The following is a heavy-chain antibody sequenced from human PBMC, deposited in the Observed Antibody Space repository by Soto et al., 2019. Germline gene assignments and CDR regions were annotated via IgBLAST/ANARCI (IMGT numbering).Heavy chain of an antibody. CDR1: GYSFTNYW. V-gene: IGHV5-10-1*03. Sequence: EVQLVQSGAEVKKTGASLRISCKGSGYSFTNYWITWVRQMPGKGLEWLGRVDPTDSYSNYSPSFQGHVTISADKSISTAYLQSSSLKASDTAMYYCARDSYYTSGNYCTYYTYAMDVWGQGTTVTVSS. J-gene: IGHJ6*02. D-gene: IGHD3-10*01. CDR3: ARDSYYTSGNYCTYYTYAMDV. CDR2: VDPTDSYS.